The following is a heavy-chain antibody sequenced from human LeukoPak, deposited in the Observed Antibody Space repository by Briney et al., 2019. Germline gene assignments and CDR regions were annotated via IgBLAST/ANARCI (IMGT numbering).Heavy chain of an antibody. CDR2: ISTTSRYI. D-gene: IGHD4-11*01. CDR3: ARGNSDYDHDY. CDR1: GFTFSSYS. Sequence: PGGSLSLSCAASGFTFSSYSMNWVRQAPGKGLEWVSSISTTSRYICYADSVKGRFTVSRDNAKNSLSLQMNSLRAEDTAVYYCARGNSDYDHDYWGQGTLVTVSS. J-gene: IGHJ4*02. V-gene: IGHV3-21*01.